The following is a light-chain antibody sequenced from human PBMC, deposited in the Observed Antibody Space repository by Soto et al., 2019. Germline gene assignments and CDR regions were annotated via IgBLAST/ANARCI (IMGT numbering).Light chain of an antibody. Sequence: QSVLTQPPSASGTPGQRVTISCSGSSSNIGSNYVYWYQQLPGTAPKLLIDRNNQRPSGVPDRFSGSKSGTSASLAISGLRSEDEADYYCAAWDDSLSVYVFGTGTKLTVL. V-gene: IGLV1-47*01. CDR2: RNN. CDR3: AAWDDSLSVYV. CDR1: SSNIGSNY. J-gene: IGLJ1*01.